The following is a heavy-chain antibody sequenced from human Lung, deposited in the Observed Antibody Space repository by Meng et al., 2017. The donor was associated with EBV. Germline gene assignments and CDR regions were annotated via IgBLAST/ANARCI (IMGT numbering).Heavy chain of an antibody. CDR1: DYTFPTYG. CDR3: ARDRQWLFDS. J-gene: IGHJ4*02. D-gene: IGHD6-19*01. CDR2: VDPGNGDM. Sequence: HVLQSGIALNNPRASVKVTCKASDYTFPTYGISWVRTAPGQGLEWMGWVDPGNGDMNFAQKFQDRVTLTTDTSTSTVYMELRSLSSDDTAVYFCARDRQWLFDSWRQGPLVTVSS. V-gene: IGHV1-18*01.